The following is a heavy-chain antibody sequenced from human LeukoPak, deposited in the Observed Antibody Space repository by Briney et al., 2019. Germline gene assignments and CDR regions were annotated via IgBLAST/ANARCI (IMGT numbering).Heavy chain of an antibody. CDR2: INPNSGGT. CDR3: ARDFSPPDEELLVYFDY. V-gene: IGHV1-2*02. J-gene: IGHJ4*02. Sequence: ASVKVSCKASGYTFTGYYMHWVRQAPGQGLEWMGWINPNSGGTNYAQKFQGRVTMTRDTSISTAYMELSRLRSDDTAVYYCARDFSPPDEELLVYFDYWGQGTLVTVSS. D-gene: IGHD1-26*01. CDR1: GYTFTGYY.